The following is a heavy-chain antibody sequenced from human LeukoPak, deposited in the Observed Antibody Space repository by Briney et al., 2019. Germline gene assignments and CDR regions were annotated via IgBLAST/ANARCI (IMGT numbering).Heavy chain of an antibody. V-gene: IGHV3-33*06. CDR3: AKDQYRFTMVRGLIDY. J-gene: IGHJ4*02. D-gene: IGHD3-10*01. CDR2: IWYDGSNK. Sequence: PGRSLRLSCAASGFTFSSYGMHWVRQAPGKGLEWVAVIWYDGSNKYYADSVKGRFTISRDNSKNTLYLHMSSLRAEDTAVYYCAKDQYRFTMVRGLIDYWGQGTLVTVSS. CDR1: GFTFSSYG.